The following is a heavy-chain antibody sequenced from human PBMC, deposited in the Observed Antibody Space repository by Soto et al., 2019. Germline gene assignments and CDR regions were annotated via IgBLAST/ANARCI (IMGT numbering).Heavy chain of an antibody. J-gene: IGHJ4*02. CDR2: IDPRDSST. CDR1: GYSFTRNW. D-gene: IGHD6-19*01. Sequence: GESLKSSWKGSGYSFTRNWITWVRQMPGKGLEWMGRIDPRDSSTDYSPSFQGHVTISADKSISTAYLQWSSLKASDSAIYFCARGHGWVDYWGQGTLVTVSS. CDR3: ARGHGWVDY. V-gene: IGHV5-10-1*01.